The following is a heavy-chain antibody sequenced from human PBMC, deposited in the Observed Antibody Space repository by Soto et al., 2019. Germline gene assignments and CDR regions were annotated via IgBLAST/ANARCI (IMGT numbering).Heavy chain of an antibody. CDR2: ISDDGNDK. CDR3: VKVGFTYYFDY. CDR1: GFTFSRYA. V-gene: IGHV3-30-3*01. D-gene: IGHD3-10*01. Sequence: GGSLRLSCVAAGFTFSRYAVHWVRQAPGKGLEWVAVISDDGNDKFNADSVRGRITISRDNAKDSLYLQMSSLRAEDTAVYYCVKVGFTYYFDYWGQGTLVTVSS. J-gene: IGHJ4*02.